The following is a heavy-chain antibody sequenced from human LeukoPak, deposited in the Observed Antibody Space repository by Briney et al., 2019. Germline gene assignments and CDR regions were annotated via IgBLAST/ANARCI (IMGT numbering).Heavy chain of an antibody. D-gene: IGHD2-15*01. CDR2: ISYDGSNK. CDR1: GFTFSSYG. J-gene: IGHJ6*02. Sequence: GGSLRLSCAASGFTFSSYGMHWVRQAPGKGLEWVAVISYDGSNKYYADSVKGRFTISRDNSKNTLYLQMNSLRAEDTAVYYCARADIVVVVAASRGNYYYGMDVWGQGTTVTVSS. V-gene: IGHV3-30*03. CDR3: ARADIVVVVAASRGNYYYGMDV.